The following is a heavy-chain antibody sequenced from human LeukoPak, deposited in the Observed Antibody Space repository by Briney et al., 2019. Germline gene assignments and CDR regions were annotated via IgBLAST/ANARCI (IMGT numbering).Heavy chain of an antibody. Sequence: GASVKVSCKASGGTFSSYAISWVRQAPGQGLEWMGGIIPIFGTANYAQKFQGRVTITTDESTSTAYMELSSLRSEDTAAYYCASSSSSWYSLYWGQGTLVTVPS. CDR1: GGTFSSYA. J-gene: IGHJ4*02. CDR3: ASSSSSWYSLY. CDR2: IIPIFGTA. D-gene: IGHD6-13*01. V-gene: IGHV1-69*05.